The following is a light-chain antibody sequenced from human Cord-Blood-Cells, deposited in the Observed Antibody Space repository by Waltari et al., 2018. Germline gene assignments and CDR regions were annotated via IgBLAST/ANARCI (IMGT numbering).Light chain of an antibody. CDR1: RGSIASTY. CDR3: QSYDSSNHVV. CDR2: EDN. V-gene: IGLV6-57*01. Sequence: NFMLTQPHSVSASPGKTVTISCTRSRGSIASTYVHVYQQLPGSSPTTVIYEDNQRPSGVPDRFSGSIDSSSNSASLTISGLKTEDEADYYCQSYDSSNHVVFGGGTKLTVL. J-gene: IGLJ2*01.